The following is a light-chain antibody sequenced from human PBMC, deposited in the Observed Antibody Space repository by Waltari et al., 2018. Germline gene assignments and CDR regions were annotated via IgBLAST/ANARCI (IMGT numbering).Light chain of an antibody. CDR2: ATS. CDR3: QQSYTTPLT. V-gene: IGKV1-39*01. CDR1: QSINNC. Sequence: DIQMTQSPPSLSASVGARVTITCRASQSINNCLNWYQQKPGKAPNLLIYATSNLQSGVPSRFSGSGSETHYSLTISNVQPEDFANYYCQQSYTTPLTFGGGTKVEIK. J-gene: IGKJ4*01.